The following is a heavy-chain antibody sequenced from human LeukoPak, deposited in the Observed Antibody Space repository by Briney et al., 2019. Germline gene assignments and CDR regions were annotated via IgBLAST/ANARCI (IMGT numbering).Heavy chain of an antibody. CDR1: GFTFSSHS. V-gene: IGHV3-48*02. D-gene: IGHD4-23*01. CDR3: ARDFPSTVVKFDY. Sequence: PGGSLRLSCAASGFTFSSHSMNWVRQAPGKGLEWISYISSSSTSIYYADSVKGRFTISRDNAKSSLYLQMNSLRDEDTAVYYCARDFPSTVVKFDYWGQGTLVTVSS. J-gene: IGHJ4*02. CDR2: ISSSSTSI.